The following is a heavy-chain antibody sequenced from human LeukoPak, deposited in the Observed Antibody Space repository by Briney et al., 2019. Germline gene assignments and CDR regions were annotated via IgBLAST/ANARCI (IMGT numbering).Heavy chain of an antibody. CDR2: IYWDDDK. J-gene: IGHJ4*02. V-gene: IGHV2-5*02. D-gene: IGHD2-21*02. Sequence: SGPTLVNPTQTLTLTCTFSGFSLSTNGVGVGWIRQPPGKALECLALIYWDDDKRYSPSLKSRLTITKDTSRNQVVLTVTNMDPVDTATYYCAREVLICGGDCYSLLDSWGQGTLVTVSS. CDR1: GFSLSTNGVG. CDR3: AREVLICGGDCYSLLDS.